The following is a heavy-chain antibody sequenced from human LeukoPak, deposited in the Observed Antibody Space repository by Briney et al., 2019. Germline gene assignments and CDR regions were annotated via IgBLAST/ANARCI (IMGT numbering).Heavy chain of an antibody. D-gene: IGHD3-16*01. CDR1: GGTFSNYA. CDR2: IIPIFGTA. V-gene: IGHV1-69*06. CDR3: ARDSARERGLWFDP. J-gene: IGHJ5*02. Sequence: SVTVSCKASGGTFSNYAISWVRQAPGQGLEWMGGIIPIFGTANYAQKFQGRVTITADKSTSTAYMELSSLRSEDTAVYYCARDSARERGLWFDPWGQGTLVTVSS.